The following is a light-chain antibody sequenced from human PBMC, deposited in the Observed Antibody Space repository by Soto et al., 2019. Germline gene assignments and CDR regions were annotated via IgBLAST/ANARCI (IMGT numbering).Light chain of an antibody. V-gene: IGKV3-20*01. Sequence: ENVLTQSPATLSLSPGERATLSCRSSQSVSSYLAWYQQKPGQAPRLLIYDASNRATGIPDRFSGSGSGTDFTLTISRLEPEDFAVYYCQQYGSSAPTTFGQGTKVDI. J-gene: IGKJ1*01. CDR3: QQYGSSAPTT. CDR2: DAS. CDR1: QSVSSY.